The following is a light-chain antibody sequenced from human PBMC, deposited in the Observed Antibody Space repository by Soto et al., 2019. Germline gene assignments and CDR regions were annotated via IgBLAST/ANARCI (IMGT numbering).Light chain of an antibody. CDR3: QQSYSTPT. Sequence: IQMTQSTSSLSASVGDRVTITCRASQSISTYLNWYQQKPGKAPKLLIYAASSLQSGVPSRFSGSGSGTDFTLTISSLQPEDFATYYCQQSYSTPTFGQGTKVDI. CDR2: AAS. CDR1: QSISTY. V-gene: IGKV1-39*01. J-gene: IGKJ1*01.